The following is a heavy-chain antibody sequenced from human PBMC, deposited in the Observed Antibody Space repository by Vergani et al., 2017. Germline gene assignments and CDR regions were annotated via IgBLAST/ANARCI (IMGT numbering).Heavy chain of an antibody. CDR3: ARVESCRSASCFTIRLYSNFDP. Sequence: QVQLVQSGAVLKKPGASVKVSCKASGYTFSSYDINWVRQATGQGLEWMGWMNPNSGNTGYAQKFKGRVTMTRDTSISKAYMELSSLRSEDTAIYYCARVESCRSASCFTIRLYSNFDPWGQGTLVTVSS. V-gene: IGHV1-8*01. D-gene: IGHD2-2*01. J-gene: IGHJ5*02. CDR2: MNPNSGNT. CDR1: GYTFSSYD.